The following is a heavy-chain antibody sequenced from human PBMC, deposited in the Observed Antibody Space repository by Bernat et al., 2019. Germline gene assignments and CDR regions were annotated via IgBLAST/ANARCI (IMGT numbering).Heavy chain of an antibody. CDR2: INPNSGGT. CDR1: GYTFTGYY. V-gene: IGHV1-2*02. D-gene: IGHD6-13*01. CDR3: ARDRRSSSWYFYYYGMDV. J-gene: IGHJ6*02. Sequence: QVQLVQSGAEVKKPGASVKVSCKASGYTFTGYYMHWVRQAPGQGLEWMGWINPNSGGTNYAQKLQGRVTMTTDTSTSTAYMELRSLRSDDTAVYYCARDRRSSSWYFYYYGMDVWGQGTTVTVSS.